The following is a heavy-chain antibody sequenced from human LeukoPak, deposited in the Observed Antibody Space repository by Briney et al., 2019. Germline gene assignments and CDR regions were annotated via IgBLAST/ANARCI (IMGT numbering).Heavy chain of an antibody. CDR3: ARDVNIRDFWSGFHY. CDR2: ITSRSTTA. Sequence: GGSLRLSCAASGFTFSDYYMSWIRQAPGKGLEWVSLITSRSTTAHYADSVKGRFTISRDNAKNTLFLQMNSLRVGDTAVYYCARDVNIRDFWSGFHYWGQGTLVTVSS. V-gene: IGHV3-11*04. J-gene: IGHJ4*02. CDR1: GFTFSDYY. D-gene: IGHD3-3*01.